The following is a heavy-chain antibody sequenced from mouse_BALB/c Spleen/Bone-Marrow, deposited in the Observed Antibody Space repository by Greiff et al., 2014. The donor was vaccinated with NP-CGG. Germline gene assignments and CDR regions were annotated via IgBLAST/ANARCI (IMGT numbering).Heavy chain of an antibody. J-gene: IGHJ3*01. V-gene: IGHV1-76*01. CDR1: GYIFTSYW. CDR3: ASGVTTGLFVY. CDR2: IYPGSGST. D-gene: IGHD2-2*01. Sequence: VQLQQSGAELVRPGASVKLSCKTSGYIFTSYWIHWIKQRSGQGLEWIARIYPGSGSTYYNEKFEGKATLTADKSSSTAYMQLSSLKSEDSAVYFCASGVTTGLFVYWGQGTLVTVSA.